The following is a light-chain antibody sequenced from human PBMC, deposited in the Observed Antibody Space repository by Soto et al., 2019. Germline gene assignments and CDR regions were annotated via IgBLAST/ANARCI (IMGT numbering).Light chain of an antibody. CDR1: QSVSSSY. CDR3: QKYSSAPLT. V-gene: IGKV3-20*01. CDR2: GAS. J-gene: IGKJ5*01. Sequence: EIVLTQSPGTLSLSPGERATLSCRASQSVSSSYLAWYQQKPAQAPKLLIYGASSQATVLPDRFSGSGSGTDFTLTISSLQPEDIAAYYCQKYSSAPLTFGQGTKLEIK.